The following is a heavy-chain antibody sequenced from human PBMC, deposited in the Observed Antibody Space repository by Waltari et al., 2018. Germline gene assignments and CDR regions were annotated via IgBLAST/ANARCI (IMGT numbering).Heavy chain of an antibody. J-gene: IGHJ4*02. Sequence: EVQVVASGGGLVEPGGSMKLSCVTSGLSFGGSTIHCVRQSSGRGLEWVGRIRRQPFNYSTAYSESVKGRFTISRDDSKNTAYLQMNNLMTEDTAVYYCSGGEVTGTDFWGQGTLVTVSS. CDR3: SGGEVTGTDF. D-gene: IGHD1-1*01. CDR1: GLSFGGST. CDR2: IRRQPFNYST. V-gene: IGHV3-73*01.